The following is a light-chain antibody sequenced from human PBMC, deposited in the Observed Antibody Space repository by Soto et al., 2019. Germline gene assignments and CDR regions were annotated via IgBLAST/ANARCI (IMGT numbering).Light chain of an antibody. V-gene: IGKV3-11*01. J-gene: IGKJ4*01. CDR1: QSVSSY. Sequence: VLTQSPATLSLSPGERATLSCRASQSVSSYLAWYQQKPGQAPRLLIYDASSRATGIPARFSGSGSGTDFTLTISSLEPEDFATYYCQQGNSSPLTFGGGTKVDIK. CDR3: QQGNSSPLT. CDR2: DAS.